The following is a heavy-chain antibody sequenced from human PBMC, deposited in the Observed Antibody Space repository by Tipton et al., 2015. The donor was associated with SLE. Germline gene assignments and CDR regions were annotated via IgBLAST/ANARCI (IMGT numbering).Heavy chain of an antibody. Sequence: TLSLTCTVSGGSIGSGTYYWTWIRQPAGKGLEWIGRIYTSGSTNYNPSLKSRITISADTSKNQFSLKLNSVTAADTAVYYCARGVQQLGRFDYWGQGTLVTVSS. J-gene: IGHJ4*02. D-gene: IGHD6-13*01. CDR1: GGSIGSGTYY. V-gene: IGHV4-61*02. CDR2: IYTSGST. CDR3: ARGVQQLGRFDY.